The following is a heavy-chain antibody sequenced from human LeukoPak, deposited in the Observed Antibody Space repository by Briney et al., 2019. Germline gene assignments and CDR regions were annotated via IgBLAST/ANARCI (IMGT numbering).Heavy chain of an antibody. CDR1: GFTFSSYG. D-gene: IGHD1-7*01. Sequence: PGGSLRLSCAASGFTFSSYGMHWVRQAPGKGLEWVAVISYDGSNKYYADSVKGRFTISRDNSKNTLYLQMNSLRAEDTAVYYCAKGALTGTTAWFDPWGQGTLVTVSS. CDR3: AKGALTGTTAWFDP. J-gene: IGHJ5*02. V-gene: IGHV3-30*18. CDR2: ISYDGSNK.